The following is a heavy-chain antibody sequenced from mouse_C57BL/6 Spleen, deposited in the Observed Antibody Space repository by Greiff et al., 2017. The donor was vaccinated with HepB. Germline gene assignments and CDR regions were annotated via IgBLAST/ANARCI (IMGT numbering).Heavy chain of an antibody. CDR3: ARGRYAMDY. CDR1: GYAFSSSW. V-gene: IGHV1-82*01. Sequence: QVQLQQSGPELVKPGASVKISCKASGYAFSSSWMNWVKQRPGKGLEWIGRIYPGDGDTNYNGKFMGKATLTADKSSSTAYMQLSSLTSEDSAVYFCARGRYAMDYWGQGTSVTVSS. J-gene: IGHJ4*01. CDR2: IYPGDGDT.